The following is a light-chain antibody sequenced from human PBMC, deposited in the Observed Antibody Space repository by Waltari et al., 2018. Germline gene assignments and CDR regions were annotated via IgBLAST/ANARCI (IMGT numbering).Light chain of an antibody. Sequence: DIQMTQSPSSLSASVGDRVTITCRASQSISYLNWYQQKPGKAPKLLIYAASSLQSGVPSRFSGSGSGTDFTLIISSLQPEDFAAYYCQQSSSTPQTFGGGTKVEIK. V-gene: IGKV1-39*01. CDR2: AAS. CDR1: QSISY. J-gene: IGKJ4*01. CDR3: QQSSSTPQT.